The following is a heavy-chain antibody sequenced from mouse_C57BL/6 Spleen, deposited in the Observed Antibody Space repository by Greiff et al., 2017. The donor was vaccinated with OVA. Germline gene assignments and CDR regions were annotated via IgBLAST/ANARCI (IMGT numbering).Heavy chain of an antibody. CDR3: ARDYYGSSYLYYAMDY. CDR2: IYPGDGDT. Sequence: VQLQQSGPELVKPGASVKISCKASGYAFSSSWMNWVKQRPGKGLEWIGRIYPGDGDTNYNGKFKGKATLTADKSSSTAYMQLSSLTSEDSAVYFCARDYYGSSYLYYAMDYWGQGTSGTVSS. D-gene: IGHD1-1*01. J-gene: IGHJ4*01. V-gene: IGHV1-82*01. CDR1: GYAFSSSW.